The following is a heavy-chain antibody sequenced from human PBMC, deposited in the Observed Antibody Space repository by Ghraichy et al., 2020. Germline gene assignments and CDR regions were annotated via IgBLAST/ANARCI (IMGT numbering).Heavy chain of an antibody. J-gene: IGHJ4*02. Sequence: ESLNISCAVYGGSFSGYYWSWIRQPPGKELEWIGEINHSGSTNYNPSLKSRVTISVDTSKNQFSLKLSSVTAADTAVYYCARGPPTSDFWSGYYTWGDRWFDYWGQGTLVTVSS. CDR2: INHSGST. CDR3: ARGPPTSDFWSGYYTWGDRWFDY. V-gene: IGHV4-34*01. CDR1: GGSFSGYY. D-gene: IGHD3-3*01.